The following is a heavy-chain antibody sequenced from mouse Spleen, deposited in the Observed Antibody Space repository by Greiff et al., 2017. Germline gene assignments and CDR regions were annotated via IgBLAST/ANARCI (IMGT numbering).Heavy chain of an antibody. Sequence: EVQRVESGGGLVKPGGSLKLSCAASGFTFSDYGMHWVRQAPEKGLEWVAYISSGSSTIYYADTVKGRFTISRDNAKNTLFLQMTSLRSEDTAMYYCARTYGDYGDAMDYWGQGTSVTVSS. D-gene: IGHD2-13*01. CDR3: ARTYGDYGDAMDY. CDR1: GFTFSDYG. V-gene: IGHV5-17*01. CDR2: ISSGSSTI. J-gene: IGHJ4*01.